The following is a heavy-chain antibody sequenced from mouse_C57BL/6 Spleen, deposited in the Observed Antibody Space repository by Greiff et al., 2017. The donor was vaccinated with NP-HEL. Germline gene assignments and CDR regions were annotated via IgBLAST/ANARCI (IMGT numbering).Heavy chain of an antibody. CDR2: IDPSDSET. Sequence: VQLQQPGAELVRPGSSVKLSCKASGYTFTSSWMHWVKQRPIQGLEWIGNIDPSDSETHYNQKFKDKATLTVDKSSSTAYMQLSSLTSEDSAVYYCARTIYDGNSLAMDYWGQGTSVTVSS. J-gene: IGHJ4*01. V-gene: IGHV1-52*01. D-gene: IGHD2-1*01. CDR3: ARTIYDGNSLAMDY. CDR1: GYTFTSSW.